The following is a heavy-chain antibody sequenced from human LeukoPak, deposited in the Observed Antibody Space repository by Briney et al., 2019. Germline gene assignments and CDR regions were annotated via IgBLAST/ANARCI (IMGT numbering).Heavy chain of an antibody. CDR3: ARRGGYLWHDY. V-gene: IGHV5-51*01. CDR2: INPGDSDT. CDR1: GYTFTTHW. D-gene: IGHD4-23*01. J-gene: IGHJ4*02. Sequence: PGESLKISCKGSGYTFTTHWIGWLRQMPGKGLEWMGIINPGDSDTTYSPSFQGQVTISVDKSISTAYLQWSSLKASDTATYYCARRGGYLWHDYWGQGTLVTVSS.